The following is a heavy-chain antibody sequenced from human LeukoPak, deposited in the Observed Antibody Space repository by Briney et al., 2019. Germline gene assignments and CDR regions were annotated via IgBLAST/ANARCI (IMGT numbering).Heavy chain of an antibody. CDR1: GGSISSSSYY. J-gene: IGHJ4*02. D-gene: IGHD3-16*02. CDR2: IYYSGST. CDR3: ARITFGGVIVNFDY. Sequence: SETLSLTCTVSGGSISSSSYYWGWIRQPPGKGLEWIGSIYYSGSTYYNPSLKSRVTISVDTSKNQFSLKLSSVTAADTAVYYCARITFGGVIVNFDYWGQGTLVTVSS. V-gene: IGHV4-39*07.